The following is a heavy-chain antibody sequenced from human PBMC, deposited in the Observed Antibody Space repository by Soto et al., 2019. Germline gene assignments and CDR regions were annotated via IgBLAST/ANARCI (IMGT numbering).Heavy chain of an antibody. D-gene: IGHD3-16*01. CDR1: GFTFSNAW. CDR3: TTAEEDDYASL. Sequence: EVQLVESGGGLVKPGGSLRLSCAASGFTFSNAWMSWVRQAPGKGLEWVGRIKSKTDGGTTDYAAPVKGRFTISREDSKNTLYLQMSSRKTGDPAVYYCTTAEEDDYASLWGQATLVTVGS. J-gene: IGHJ4*02. V-gene: IGHV3-15*01. CDR2: IKSKTDGGTT.